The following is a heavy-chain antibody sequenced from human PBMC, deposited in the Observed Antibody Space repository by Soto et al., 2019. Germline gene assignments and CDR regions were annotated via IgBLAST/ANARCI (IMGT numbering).Heavy chain of an antibody. CDR3: SRGTSIPASGDY. D-gene: IGHD6-6*01. J-gene: IGHJ4*01. Sequence: QVQLVQSGAEVKKPGASVKVSCKASGYTFTNYGINWVRQAPGQGLEWLGWVSAYNGERRYAQRVKARVIMTTDTSTTTAYMELRSLRSDDTAVYYCSRGTSIPASGDYWGQGTLVTVSS. CDR1: GYTFTNYG. CDR2: VSAYNGER. V-gene: IGHV1-18*01.